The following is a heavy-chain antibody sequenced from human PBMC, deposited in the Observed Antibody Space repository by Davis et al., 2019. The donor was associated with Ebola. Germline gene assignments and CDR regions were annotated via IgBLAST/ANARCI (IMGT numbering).Heavy chain of an antibody. CDR2: ISSSSSYI. V-gene: IGHV3-21*01. J-gene: IGHJ6*02. D-gene: IGHD2-2*01. Sequence: GESLKISCAASGFTFSNYWMHWVRQAPGKGLEWVSSISSSSSYIYYADSVKGRFTISRDNAKNSLYLQMNSLRAEDTAVYYCARITKRYYYYGMDVWGQGTTVTVSS. CDR3: ARITKRYYYYGMDV. CDR1: GFTFSNYW.